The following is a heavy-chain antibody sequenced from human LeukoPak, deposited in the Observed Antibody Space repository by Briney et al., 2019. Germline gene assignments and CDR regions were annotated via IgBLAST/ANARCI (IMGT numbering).Heavy chain of an antibody. CDR3: ARDLWR. CDR2: IHYTGSA. V-gene: IGHV4-30-4*02. J-gene: IGHJ4*02. Sequence: SETLSLTCTVSGGSISNPDYYWSWIRLLPGKGLEWIGNIHYTGSAYYNPSTTSRATMSVDTSKNQFSLRLTSVSAADTAIYYCARDLWRWGQGTLVTVSS. CDR1: GGSISNPDYY.